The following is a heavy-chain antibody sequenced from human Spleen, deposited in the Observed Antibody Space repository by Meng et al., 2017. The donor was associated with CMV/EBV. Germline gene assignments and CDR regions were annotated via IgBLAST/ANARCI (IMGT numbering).Heavy chain of an antibody. V-gene: IGHV3-11*01. D-gene: IGHD1-1*01. CDR2: ISSSGRTR. CDR1: GFTFSEYF. J-gene: IGHJ3*02. Sequence: SGFTFSEYFMSWIRQSPGKGLEWISSISSSGRTRYNADSLKGRFTIARDNAKNSLYLQMNSLTAEDTALYYCAREIDWNDAEDAFDIWGQGTMVTVSS. CDR3: AREIDWNDAEDAFDI.